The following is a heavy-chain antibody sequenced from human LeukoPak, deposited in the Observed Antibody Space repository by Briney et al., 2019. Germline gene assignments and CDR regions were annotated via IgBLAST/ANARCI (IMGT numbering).Heavy chain of an antibody. Sequence: SQTLSLTCAVSGGSISSGGYSWSWIRQPPGKGLEWIGYIYYSGSTNYNPSLKSRVTISVDTSKNQFSLKLSSVTAADTAVYYCARVGYDSSGYYLYFDYWGQGTLVTVSS. CDR3: ARVGYDSSGYYLYFDY. J-gene: IGHJ4*02. V-gene: IGHV4-61*08. D-gene: IGHD3-22*01. CDR1: GGSISSGGYS. CDR2: IYYSGST.